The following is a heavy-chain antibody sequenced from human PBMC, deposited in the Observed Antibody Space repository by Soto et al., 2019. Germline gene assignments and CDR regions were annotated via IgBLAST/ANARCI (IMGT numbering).Heavy chain of an antibody. CDR1: GGSISSYY. V-gene: IGHV4-59*01. CDR2: IYYSGST. J-gene: IGHJ4*02. D-gene: IGHD3-3*01. Sequence: QGQLQESGPGLVKPSETLSLTCTVSGGSISSYYWSWIRQPPGKGLEWIGYIYYSGSTNYNPSLRSRVTISVDTSKNQFSLKLSSVTAADTAVYYCARADGVDFWSGYYTGFAYWGQGTLVTVSS. CDR3: ARADGVDFWSGYYTGFAY.